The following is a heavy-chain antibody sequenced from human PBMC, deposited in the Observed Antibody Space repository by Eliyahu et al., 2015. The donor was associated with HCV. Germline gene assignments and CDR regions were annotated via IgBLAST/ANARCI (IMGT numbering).Heavy chain of an antibody. J-gene: IGHJ5*02. D-gene: IGHD5-18*01. CDR2: ISSSSSTI. CDR1: GFTFSSYS. V-gene: IGHV3-48*02. Sequence: EVQLVESGGGLVQPGGSLRLSCAASGFTFSSYSMNWVRQAPGKGLEWVSYISSSSSTIYYADSVKGRFTISRDNAKNSLYLQMNSLRDEDTAVYYCARDTAMVNGYNWFDPWGQGTLVTVSS. CDR3: ARDTAMVNGYNWFDP.